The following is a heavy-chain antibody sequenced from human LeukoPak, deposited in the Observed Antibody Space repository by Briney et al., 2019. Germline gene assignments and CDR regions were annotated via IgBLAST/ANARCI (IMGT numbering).Heavy chain of an antibody. CDR1: GGSISSTTYY. V-gene: IGHV4-61*05. CDR3: ARVTGYMIEDYFDS. D-gene: IGHD3-22*01. Sequence: SETLSLTCTVSGGSISSTTYYWVWIRQPPGKGLEWIGRIYNGGIITYNPSLKSRVTMSIDMSNNQFSLRLRFVTAADTAVYYCARVTGYMIEDYFDSWGQGTLVTVSS. CDR2: IYNGGII. J-gene: IGHJ4*02.